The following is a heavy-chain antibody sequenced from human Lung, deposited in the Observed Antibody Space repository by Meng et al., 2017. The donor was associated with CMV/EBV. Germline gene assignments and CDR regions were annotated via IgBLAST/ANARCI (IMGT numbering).Heavy chain of an antibody. CDR3: ARRGPSYCGVDCLAWFDP. D-gene: IGHD2-21*01. CDR2: IRVYNGDT. V-gene: IGHV1-18*01. Sequence: ASVXVSCKAFGYTFTSYGINWVRQAPGQGLEWMGWIRVYNGDTKYAQKFQGRVTMTTDTSTSTAYMELRSLRSDDTAVYYCARRGPSYCGVDCLAWFDPWGQGTLVTVSS. J-gene: IGHJ5*02. CDR1: GYTFTSYG.